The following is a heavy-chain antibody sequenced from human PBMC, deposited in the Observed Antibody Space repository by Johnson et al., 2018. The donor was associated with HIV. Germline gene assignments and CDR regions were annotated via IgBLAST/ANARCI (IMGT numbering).Heavy chain of an antibody. CDR2: ISWDGGST. V-gene: IGHV3-43D*03. J-gene: IGHJ3*02. Sequence: VLLVESGGVVVQPGGSLRLSCAASGFTFDDYAMHWVRQAPGKGLEWVSLISWDGGSTYYADSVKGRFTISRDNSKNSLYLQMNSLRAEDTAVYYCAKGGRGTTRIRAQKGAFDIWGQGTMVTVSS. CDR1: GFTFDDYA. D-gene: IGHD1-1*01. CDR3: AKGGRGTTRIRAQKGAFDI.